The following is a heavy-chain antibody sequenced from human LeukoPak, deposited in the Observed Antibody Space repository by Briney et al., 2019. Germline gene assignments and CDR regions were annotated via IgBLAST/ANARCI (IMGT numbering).Heavy chain of an antibody. CDR1: GGSFSGYY. V-gene: IGHV4-34*01. CDR3: ASTYYYDSSGFGDFGY. J-gene: IGHJ4*02. D-gene: IGHD3-22*01. CDR2: INHSGST. Sequence: PSETLSLTCVVYGGSFSGYYWSWIRQPPGKRLEWIGEINHSGSTNYNPSLKSRVTISVDTSKNQFSLKLSSVTAADTAVYYFASTYYYDSSGFGDFGYWGQGTLVTVSS.